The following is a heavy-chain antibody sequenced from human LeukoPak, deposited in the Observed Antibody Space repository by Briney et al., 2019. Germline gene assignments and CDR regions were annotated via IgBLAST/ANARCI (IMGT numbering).Heavy chain of an antibody. CDR1: GYTFTGYY. D-gene: IGHD2-21*02. CDR3: AREEHIVVVTDFFDY. Sequence: ASVKVSCKASGYTFTGYYMHWVRQAPGQGLEWMGWINPNSGGTNYAQKFQGRVTMTRDTSISTAYMELSRLRSDDTAVYYCAREEHIVVVTDFFDYWGQGTLVTVSS. V-gene: IGHV1-2*02. J-gene: IGHJ4*02. CDR2: INPNSGGT.